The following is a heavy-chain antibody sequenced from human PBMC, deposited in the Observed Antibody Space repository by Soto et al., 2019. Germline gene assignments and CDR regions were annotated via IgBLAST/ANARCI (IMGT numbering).Heavy chain of an antibody. Sequence: PSETLSLTCAVYGGSFSGYYWSWIRQPPGKGLEWIGEINHSGSTNYNPSLKSRVTISVDTSKNQFSLKLSSVTAADTAVYYCASIRGVGATTGYWGQGTLVTVSS. CDR3: ASIRGVGATTGY. D-gene: IGHD1-26*01. J-gene: IGHJ4*02. V-gene: IGHV4-34*01. CDR1: GGSFSGYY. CDR2: INHSGST.